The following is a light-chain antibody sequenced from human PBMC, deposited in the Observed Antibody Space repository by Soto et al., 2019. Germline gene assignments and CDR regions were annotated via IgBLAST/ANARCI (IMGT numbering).Light chain of an antibody. CDR2: GAS. J-gene: IGKJ3*01. V-gene: IGKV3-20*01. Sequence: EIVLTQSPGTLSLSPGERATLSGRASQSVRSSYLAWYQQKPGQAPRLLIYGASSRATGIPDRFSGSGSGTEFTLTISRLEPEDFAVYYCQQYGSSFTFGPGTKVDIK. CDR1: QSVRSSY. CDR3: QQYGSSFT.